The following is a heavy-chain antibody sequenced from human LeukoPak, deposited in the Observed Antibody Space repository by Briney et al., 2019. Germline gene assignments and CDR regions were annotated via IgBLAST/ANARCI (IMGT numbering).Heavy chain of an antibody. CDR1: GFTFRSYA. CDR2: VSGSGGST. Sequence: PGGSLRLSCAASGFTFRSYAMSWVRQAPGKGLEGVSAVSGSGGSTYYAASVKGLFTISRDNSKNTLYLQMNSLRAEDTAVYYCAKRITPSDPYWGQGTLVTVSS. J-gene: IGHJ4*02. CDR3: AKRITPSDPY. V-gene: IGHV3-23*01. D-gene: IGHD3-16*01.